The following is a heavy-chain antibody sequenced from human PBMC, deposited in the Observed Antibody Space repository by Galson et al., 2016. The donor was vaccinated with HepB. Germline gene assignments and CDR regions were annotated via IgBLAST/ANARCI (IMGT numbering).Heavy chain of an antibody. CDR2: ISTSGGST. V-gene: IGHV3-23*01. Sequence: SLRLSCAASGFAFRAYGMTWVRQAPRKGLEWVAAISTSGGSTDSADSVRGRFTNSRDNSKNMLYLQMNSLRAEDSALYYCAKGTTRLGDNWGQGILVTVSS. J-gene: IGHJ4*02. D-gene: IGHD4-11*01. CDR3: AKGTTRLGDN. CDR1: GFAFRAYG.